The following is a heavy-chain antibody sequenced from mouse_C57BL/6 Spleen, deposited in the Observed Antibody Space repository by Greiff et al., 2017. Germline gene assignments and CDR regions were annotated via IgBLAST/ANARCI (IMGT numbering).Heavy chain of an antibody. CDR2: IYPRSGNT. CDR1: GYTFTSYG. D-gene: IGHD2-3*01. V-gene: IGHV1-81*01. J-gene: IGHJ2*01. Sequence: VQLVESGAELARPGASVKLSCKASGYTFTSYGISWVKQRTGQGLEWIGEIYPRSGNTYYNEKFKGKATLTADKSSSTAYMELRSLTSEDSAVYFCARGGADGYYYFDYWGQGTTLTVSS. CDR3: ARGGADGYYYFDY.